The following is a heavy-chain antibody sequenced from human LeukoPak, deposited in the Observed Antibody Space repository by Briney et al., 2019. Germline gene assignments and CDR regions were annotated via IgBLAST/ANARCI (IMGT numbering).Heavy chain of an antibody. J-gene: IGHJ4*02. V-gene: IGHV5-51*01. D-gene: IGHD3-10*01. Sequence: GKSLKISCKGSGYSFTSYWIGWVRQIPGKGLEWMGIIYPGDSDTRYSPSFQGQVTISVDKSISTAYLQWSSLKASDTAMYYCARLHYYGSGSYYGDYWGQGTLVTVSS. CDR1: GYSFTSYW. CDR2: IYPGDSDT. CDR3: ARLHYYGSGSYYGDY.